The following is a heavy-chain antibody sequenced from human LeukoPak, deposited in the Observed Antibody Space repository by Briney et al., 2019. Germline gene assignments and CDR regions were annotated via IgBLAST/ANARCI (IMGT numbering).Heavy chain of an antibody. D-gene: IGHD3-3*01. CDR1: GYTFTSYA. J-gene: IGHJ5*02. CDR2: INAGNGNA. V-gene: IGHV1-3*01. CDR3: ARDRYDLGPPDP. Sequence: ASVKVSCKASGYTFTSYAMHWVRQAPGQRLEWMGWINAGNGNAKYSQKLQGRVTMTTDTSTSTAYMELRSLRSDDTAVYYCARDRYDLGPPDPWGQGTLVTVSS.